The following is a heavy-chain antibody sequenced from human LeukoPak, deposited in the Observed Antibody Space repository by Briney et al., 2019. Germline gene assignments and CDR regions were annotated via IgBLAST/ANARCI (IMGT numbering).Heavy chain of an antibody. Sequence: GGSLRLSCAASGFTFTTYWMSWVRQAPGKGLEWVANIKQDGTEKYYVDSVKGRFTISRDNSKNTLYLQMNSLRAEDTAVYYCARDSSGYPPHWAFDIWGQGTMVTVSS. CDR1: GFTFTTYW. D-gene: IGHD3-22*01. CDR3: ARDSSGYPPHWAFDI. CDR2: IKQDGTEK. V-gene: IGHV3-7*01. J-gene: IGHJ3*02.